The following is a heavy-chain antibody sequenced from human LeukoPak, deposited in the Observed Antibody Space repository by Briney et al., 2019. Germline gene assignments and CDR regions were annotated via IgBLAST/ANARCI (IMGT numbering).Heavy chain of an antibody. Sequence: SETLSFTCTVSGASISSYYWTWIRQPPGKGLESIGYISYSGSTNYNSSLKSRVTISLDTSKNQFSLRLSSVTAADTAVYYCARAHCTNGICYSIDSWGQGTLVTVSS. V-gene: IGHV4-59*01. J-gene: IGHJ4*02. CDR1: GASISSYY. D-gene: IGHD2-8*01. CDR2: ISYSGST. CDR3: ARAHCTNGICYSIDS.